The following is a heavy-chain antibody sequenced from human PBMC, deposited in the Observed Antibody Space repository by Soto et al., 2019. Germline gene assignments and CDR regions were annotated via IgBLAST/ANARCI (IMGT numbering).Heavy chain of an antibody. J-gene: IGHJ5*02. CDR1: GGTFSSYA. CDR3: AREGAWAYYYDSSANWFDP. Sequence: QVQLVQSGAEVKKPGSSVKVSCKASGGTFSSYAISWVRQAHGQGLEWMGGIIPIFGTANYAQKFQGRVTITADKSTSTAYMELSSLRSEDTAVYYCAREGAWAYYYDSSANWFDPWGQGTLVTVSS. V-gene: IGHV1-69*06. CDR2: IIPIFGTA. D-gene: IGHD3-22*01.